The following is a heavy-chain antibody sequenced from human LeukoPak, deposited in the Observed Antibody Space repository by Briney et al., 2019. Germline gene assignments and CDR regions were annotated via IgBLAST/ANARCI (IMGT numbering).Heavy chain of an antibody. J-gene: IGHJ4*02. CDR1: GGTFSSYA. Sequence: GASVKVSCKASGGTFSSYAISWVRQAPGQGLEWMGGIIPIFGTANYAQKFQGRVTITADKSTSTAYMELSSLRSEDTAVYYCARDLTQVVHDYWGQGTLVTVSS. V-gene: IGHV1-69*06. CDR2: IIPIFGTA. D-gene: IGHD2-15*01. CDR3: ARDLTQVVHDY.